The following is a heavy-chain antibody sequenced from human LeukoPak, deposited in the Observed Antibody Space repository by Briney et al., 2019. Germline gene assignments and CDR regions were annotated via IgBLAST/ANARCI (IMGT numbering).Heavy chain of an antibody. V-gene: IGHV1-8*01. J-gene: IGHJ4*02. CDR2: MNPNSGNT. Sequence: VASVKVSCKASGYTFTSYDINWVRQATGQGLEWMGWMNPNSGNTGYAQKFQGRVTMTEDTSTDTAYMELSSLRSEDTAVYYCATEIVGEIVGGSPFDYWGQGTLVTVSS. CDR1: GYTFTSYD. CDR3: ATEIVGEIVGGSPFDY. D-gene: IGHD1-26*01.